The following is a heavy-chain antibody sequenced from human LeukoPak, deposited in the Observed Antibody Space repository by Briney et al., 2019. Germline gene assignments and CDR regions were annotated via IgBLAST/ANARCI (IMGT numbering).Heavy chain of an antibody. V-gene: IGHV1-18*01. J-gene: IGHJ4*02. CDR1: GYTFTSYG. CDR3: ATRSQSYGCLY. CDR2: ISAYNGNT. Sequence: ASVKVSCKASGYTFTSYGINWVRQAPGQGLEWMGWISAYNGNTNCAQNLQGRVTMTTDTSTSTAYMELRSLRSDDTAVYYCATRSQSYGCLYWGQGTLVTVSS. D-gene: IGHD5-18*01.